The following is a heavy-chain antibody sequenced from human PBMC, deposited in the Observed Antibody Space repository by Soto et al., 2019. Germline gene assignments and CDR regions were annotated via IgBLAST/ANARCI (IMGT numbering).Heavy chain of an antibody. CDR3: ARVVPNYDFWSGETQACFGY. CDR2: IYYSGST. J-gene: IGHJ4*02. CDR1: GGSISSYY. Sequence: SETLSLTCTVSGGSISSYYWSWIRQPPGKGLEWIGYIYYSGSTNYNPSLKSRVTISVDTSKNQFSLKLSSVTAADTAVYYCARVVPNYDFWSGETQACFGYWGEGTLVTGSS. D-gene: IGHD3-3*01. V-gene: IGHV4-59*01.